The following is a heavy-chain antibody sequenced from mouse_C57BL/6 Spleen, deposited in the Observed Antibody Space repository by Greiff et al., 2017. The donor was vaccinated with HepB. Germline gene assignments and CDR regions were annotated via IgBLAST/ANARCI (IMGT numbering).Heavy chain of an antibody. D-gene: IGHD1-1*01. V-gene: IGHV1-69*01. CDR3: ARSDYYGSSFWYFDV. Sequence: QVQLQHPGAELVMPGASVKLSCKASGYTFTSYWMHWVKQRPGQGLEWIGEIDPSDSYTNYNQKFKGKSTLTVDKSSSTAYMQLSSLTSEDSAVYYCARSDYYGSSFWYFDVWGTGTTVTVSS. J-gene: IGHJ1*03. CDR1: GYTFTSYW. CDR2: IDPSDSYT.